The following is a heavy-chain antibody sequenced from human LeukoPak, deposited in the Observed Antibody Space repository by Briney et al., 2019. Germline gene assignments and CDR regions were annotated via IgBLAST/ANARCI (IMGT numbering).Heavy chain of an antibody. CDR1: GFTFSSYA. V-gene: IGHV3-30-3*02. CDR2: ISYDGSNK. CDR3: AKFGPRAAIVVVPAAIPGYYYYMDV. Sequence: PGRSLRLSCAASGFTFSSYAMHWVRQAPGKGLEWVAVISYDGSNKYYADSVKGRFTISRDNSKNTLYLQMNSLRAEDTAVYYCAKFGPRAAIVVVPAAIPGYYYYMDVWGKGTTVTVSS. D-gene: IGHD2-2*02. J-gene: IGHJ6*03.